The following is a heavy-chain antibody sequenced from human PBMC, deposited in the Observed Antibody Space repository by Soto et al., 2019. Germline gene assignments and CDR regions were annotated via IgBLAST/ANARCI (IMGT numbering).Heavy chain of an antibody. CDR2: ISGSGGST. CDR1: GVTFSSYA. D-gene: IGHD6-19*01. V-gene: IGHV3-23*01. CDR3: AKSYHSSGWYAY. J-gene: IGHJ4*02. Sequence: PGGSLRLSCAASGVTFSSYAMSWARQAPGKGLEWVSAISGSGGSTYYADSVKGRFTISRDNSKNTLYLQMNSLRAEDTAVYYCAKSYHSSGWYAYWGQGTLVTVSS.